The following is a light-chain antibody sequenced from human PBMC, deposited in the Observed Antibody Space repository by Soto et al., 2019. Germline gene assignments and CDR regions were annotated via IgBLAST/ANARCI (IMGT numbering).Light chain of an antibody. CDR2: GAS. V-gene: IGKV1-39*01. CDR1: QSVSKY. CDR3: QQSFSTPPWT. Sequence: DIHLTQSPSSLSASVGDRVTITCRAGQSVSKYLHWYQQKPGQPPKLLIYGASSLQRGVPSRFSGSGSETDFTLTIASLQPEDFATYFCQQSFSTPPWTFGQGTKVDIK. J-gene: IGKJ1*01.